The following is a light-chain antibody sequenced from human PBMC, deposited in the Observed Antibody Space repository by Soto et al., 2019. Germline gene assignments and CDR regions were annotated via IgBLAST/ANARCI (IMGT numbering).Light chain of an antibody. CDR1: SSYIGGYNY. Sequence: QSVLTQPRSVSGSPGQSVTISCTGTSSYIGGYNYVSWYQQHPGKAPKLIIFDVSERPSGVPARFSGSKSGNTASLTISGLQADDEADYYCCSYAGSYTYVFGSGTKVTVL. CDR2: DVS. CDR3: CSYAGSYTYV. V-gene: IGLV2-11*01. J-gene: IGLJ1*01.